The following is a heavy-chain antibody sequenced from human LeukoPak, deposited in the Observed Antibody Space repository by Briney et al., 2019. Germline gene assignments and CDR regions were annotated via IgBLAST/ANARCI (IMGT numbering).Heavy chain of an antibody. CDR1: GFTFSSYA. CDR3: ARDFMDDHGYNYILDY. Sequence: HPGRSLRLSCAASGFTFSSYAMHWVRQAPGKGLEWVAVISYDGSNKYYADSVKARFTISRDNSKNTLYLQMNSLRAEDTAVYYCARDFMDDHGYNYILDYWGRGTLVTVSS. V-gene: IGHV3-30*04. J-gene: IGHJ4*02. CDR2: ISYDGSNK. D-gene: IGHD5-24*01.